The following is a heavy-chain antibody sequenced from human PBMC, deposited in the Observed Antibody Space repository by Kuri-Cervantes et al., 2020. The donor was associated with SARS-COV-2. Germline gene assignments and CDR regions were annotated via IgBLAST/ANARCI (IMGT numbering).Heavy chain of an antibody. CDR2: ISYDGSNK. Sequence: GGSLRLSCAASGFTFSSYAMHWVRQAPGKGLEWVAVISYDGSNKYYADSVKGLFTISRDNSKNTLYLQMNSLRAEDTAVYYCARLTVTTAIDGDYWGQGTLVTVSS. CDR1: GFTFSSYA. D-gene: IGHD4-11*01. CDR3: ARLTVTTAIDGDY. J-gene: IGHJ4*02. V-gene: IGHV3-30-3*01.